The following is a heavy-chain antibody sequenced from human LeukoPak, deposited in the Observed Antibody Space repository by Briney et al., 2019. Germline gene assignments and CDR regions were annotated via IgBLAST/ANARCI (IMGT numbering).Heavy chain of an antibody. CDR1: GYTFTGYY. J-gene: IGHJ6*03. D-gene: IGHD2-15*01. CDR3: ARETTTYCSGGSCYRNYMDV. Sequence: ASVKVSCKASGYTFTGYYMHWVRQAPGQGLEWMGWINPNSGGTNYAQKFQGRVTMTRDTSISTAYMELSRLRSDDTAVYYCARETTTYCSGGSCYRNYMDVWGKGTTVTVSS. V-gene: IGHV1-2*02. CDR2: INPNSGGT.